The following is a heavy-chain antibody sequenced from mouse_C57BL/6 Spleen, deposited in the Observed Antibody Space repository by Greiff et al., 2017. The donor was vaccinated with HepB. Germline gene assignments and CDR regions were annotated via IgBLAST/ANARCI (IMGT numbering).Heavy chain of an antibody. Sequence: QVQLQQSGAELVRPGASVKLSCKASGYTFTDYYINWVKQRPGQGLEWIARIYPGSGNTYYNEKFKGKATLTAEKSSSTAYMQLSSLTSEDSAVYCCARRDGEWGYFDYWGQGTTLTVSS. CDR3: ARRDGEWGYFDY. V-gene: IGHV1-76*01. CDR1: GYTFTDYY. CDR2: IYPGSGNT. J-gene: IGHJ2*01. D-gene: IGHD1-3*01.